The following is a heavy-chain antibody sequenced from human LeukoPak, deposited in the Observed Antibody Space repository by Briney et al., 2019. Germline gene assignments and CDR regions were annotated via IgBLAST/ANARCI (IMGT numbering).Heavy chain of an antibody. CDR2: IYWNDDK. D-gene: IGHD5-18*01. CDR3: AHGYSYGSPPDY. J-gene: IGHJ4*02. V-gene: IGHV2-5*01. Sequence: SGPTLVKPTQTLTLTCSFSGFSLSTSGVGVGWIRQPPGKALEWLALIYWNDDKRYSPSLKSRVTITKDPSKNQVVLTVTNMDPVDTGTYYCAHGYSYGSPPDYWGQGTLVTVSS. CDR1: GFSLSTSGVG.